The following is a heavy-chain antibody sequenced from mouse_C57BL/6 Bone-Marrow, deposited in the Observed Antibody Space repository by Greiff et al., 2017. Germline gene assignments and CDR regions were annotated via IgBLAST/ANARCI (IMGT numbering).Heavy chain of an antibody. Sequence: EVKLVESGGGLVKPGGSLKLSCAASGFTFSSYTMSWVRQTPEKRLAWVATISGGGGNTYYPDSVKGRFTISRDNAKNTLYLQMSSLRSEDTALYYCARLITTVVAPYWGQGTTLTVSS. J-gene: IGHJ2*01. CDR1: GFTFSSYT. CDR3: ARLITTVVAPY. CDR2: ISGGGGNT. D-gene: IGHD1-1*01. V-gene: IGHV5-9*01.